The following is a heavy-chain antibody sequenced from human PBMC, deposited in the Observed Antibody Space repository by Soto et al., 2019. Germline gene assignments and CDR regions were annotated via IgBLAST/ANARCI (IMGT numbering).Heavy chain of an antibody. Sequence: SETLSLTCTVSGGSISSGGYYWGWIRQPPGKGLEWIGSIYYSGSTYYNPSLKSRVTISVDTSKNQFSLKLSSVTAADTAVYYCATLLYGMDVWGQGTTVTVSS. CDR3: ATLLYGMDV. J-gene: IGHJ6*02. CDR1: GGSISSGGYY. CDR2: IYYSGST. V-gene: IGHV4-39*01.